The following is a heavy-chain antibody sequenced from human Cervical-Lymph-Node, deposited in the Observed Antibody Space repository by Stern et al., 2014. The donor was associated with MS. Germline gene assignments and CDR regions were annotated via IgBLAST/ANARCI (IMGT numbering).Heavy chain of an antibody. V-gene: IGHV1-69*06. CDR1: GGTFSTFS. D-gene: IGHD4-11*01. CDR3: VLPSTVTTAAFDV. J-gene: IGHJ3*01. CDR2: IIPIFDTP. Sequence: QVQLVHSGAEVKKPGSSVKVYCKASGGTFSTFSINWVRQVPGQSLEWMGGIIPIFDTPNFAQKFQGRVTITADSSTSTVYMALNSLRFDDTAVYYCVLPSTVTTAAFDVWGRGTMVTVSS.